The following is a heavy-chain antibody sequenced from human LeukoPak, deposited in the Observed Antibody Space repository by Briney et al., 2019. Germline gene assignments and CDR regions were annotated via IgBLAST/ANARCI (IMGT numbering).Heavy chain of an antibody. J-gene: IGHJ4*02. D-gene: IGHD3-3*01. CDR2: ISYDGSNK. CDR1: GFTFSSYA. Sequence: PPGGSLRLSCAASGFTFSSYAMHWVRQAPGKGLEWVAVISYDGSNKYYADSVKGRFTISRDNSKNTLYLQMNSLRAEDTAVYYCARDYDFWSGYPVYWGQGTLVTVSS. CDR3: ARDYDFWSGYPVY. V-gene: IGHV3-30*04.